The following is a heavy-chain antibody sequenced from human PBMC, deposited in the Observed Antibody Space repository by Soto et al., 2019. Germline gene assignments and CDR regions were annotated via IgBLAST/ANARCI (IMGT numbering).Heavy chain of an antibody. Sequence: EVQLVESGGGLVQPGESLRLPCAASGFTFSSYWMHWVLQATGKGLVWVSRITSDGSRTNYADSVKGRFTVSSDNAKKTQYLQMNSLSAEDTAVYYCARVLTGSWNWFDPWGQGPLVTVS. J-gene: IGHJ5*02. CDR2: ITSDGSRT. CDR1: GFTFSSYW. V-gene: IGHV3-74*01. D-gene: IGHD6-13*01. CDR3: ARVLTGSWNWFDP.